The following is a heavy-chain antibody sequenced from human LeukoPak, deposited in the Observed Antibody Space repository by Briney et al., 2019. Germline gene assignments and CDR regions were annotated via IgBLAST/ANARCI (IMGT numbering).Heavy chain of an antibody. CDR1: GFTVSSNY. CDR2: IRYDDDNK. D-gene: IGHD2-15*01. V-gene: IGHV3-30*02. CDR3: AKYGPHSGFDY. J-gene: IGHJ4*02. Sequence: GGSLRLSCAASGFTVSSNYMSWVRQAPGKGLEWVAFIRYDDDNKSYADSVKGRFTISRDNSKSTLFLQMNSLRAEDTAAYYCAKYGPHSGFDYWGQGTMVTVSS.